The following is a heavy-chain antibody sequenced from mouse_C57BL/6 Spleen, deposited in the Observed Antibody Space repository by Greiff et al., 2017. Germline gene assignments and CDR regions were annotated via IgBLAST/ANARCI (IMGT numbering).Heavy chain of an antibody. CDR3: ARDYGSSSYYFDY. CDR2: IDPNSGGT. Sequence: VPLQQPGAELVKPGASVKLSCKASGYTFTSYWMHWVKQRPGRGLEWIGRIDPNSGGTKYNEKFKSKATLTVDKPSSTAYMQLSSLTSEDSAVYYCARDYGSSSYYFDYWGQGTTLTVSS. V-gene: IGHV1-72*01. J-gene: IGHJ2*01. D-gene: IGHD1-1*01. CDR1: GYTFTSYW.